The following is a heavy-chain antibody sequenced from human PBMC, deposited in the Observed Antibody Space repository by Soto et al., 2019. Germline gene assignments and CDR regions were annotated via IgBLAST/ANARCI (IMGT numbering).Heavy chain of an antibody. D-gene: IGHD3-3*01. Sequence: SETLCLTCTVSGGSIDSGDYYWSWIRRPPGKGLEWSGRIYTTGSTSYNPSLKSRVTMSVDTSKNQFSLKLSYVTAADTAVYYCAREPGVGGYLFGVVYYFGYWGQGTLVTVSS. J-gene: IGHJ4*02. CDR3: AREPGVGGYLFGVVYYFGY. CDR2: IYTTGST. CDR1: GGSIDSGDYY. V-gene: IGHV4-61*02.